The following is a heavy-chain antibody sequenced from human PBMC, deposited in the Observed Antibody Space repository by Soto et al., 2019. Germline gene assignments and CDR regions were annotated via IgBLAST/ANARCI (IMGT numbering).Heavy chain of an antibody. Sequence: GVSLRLSCAASGFTSSSYWMHWVRQAPGKGLVWVSRISNDGTSTNYADSVKGRFTISRDNAKNTVYLEMNSLRAEDTAVYYCARDWYYYDTSDHFSADAFDIWGQGTTVTVSS. CDR3: ARDWYYYDTSDHFSADAFDI. CDR1: GFTSSSYW. J-gene: IGHJ3*02. D-gene: IGHD3-22*01. CDR2: ISNDGTST. V-gene: IGHV3-74*01.